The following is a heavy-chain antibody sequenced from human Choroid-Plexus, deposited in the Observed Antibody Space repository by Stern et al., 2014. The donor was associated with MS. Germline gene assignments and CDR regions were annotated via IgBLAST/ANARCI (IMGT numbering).Heavy chain of an antibody. Sequence: VHLGESGGGVVQPGRPLRLSCAASGFSFSSFGMHWVRQAPGKGLALVALISYDGSKDYADSVKGRFAISRDNSKNTLYLQMNSLRAEDTAVYYCAKDRQYLTFFFDFWGQGSLVTVSS. V-gene: IGHV3-30*18. D-gene: IGHD2/OR15-2a*01. J-gene: IGHJ4*02. CDR3: AKDRQYLTFFFDF. CDR1: GFSFSSFG. CDR2: ISYDGSK.